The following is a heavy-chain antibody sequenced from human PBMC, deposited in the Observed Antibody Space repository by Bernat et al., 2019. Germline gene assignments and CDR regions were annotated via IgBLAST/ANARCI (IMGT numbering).Heavy chain of an antibody. D-gene: IGHD5-18*01. CDR3: ARESSDVDTAMAPLLDSMGFDP. Sequence: EVQLVESGGGLVQPGGSLTLSCAASGFTFRSSWMRWIRQAPGKGLEWVANIKQDGTEIYYVDAVKGRFTISRDNSKNTLYLQMNSLRAEDTAVYYCARESSDVDTAMAPLLDSMGFDPWGQGTLVTVSS. CDR1: GFTFRSSW. J-gene: IGHJ5*02. V-gene: IGHV3-7*01. CDR2: IKQDGTEI.